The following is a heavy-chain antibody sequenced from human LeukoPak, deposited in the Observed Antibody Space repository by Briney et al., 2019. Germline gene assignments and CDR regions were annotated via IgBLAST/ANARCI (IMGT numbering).Heavy chain of an antibody. J-gene: IGHJ3*02. CDR1: GGSISSGSYY. CDR2: IYTSGST. V-gene: IGHV4-61*02. CDR3: ARVVVFGVVIEWAFDI. Sequence: SQTLSLTCTVSGGSISSGSYYWSRIRQPAGKGLEWIGRIYTSGSTNYNPSLKSRVTISVDTSKNQFSLKLSSVTAADTAVYYCARVVVFGVVIEWAFDIWGQGTMVTVSS. D-gene: IGHD3-3*01.